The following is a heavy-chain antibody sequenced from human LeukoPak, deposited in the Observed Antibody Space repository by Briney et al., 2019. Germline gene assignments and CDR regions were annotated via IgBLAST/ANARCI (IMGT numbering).Heavy chain of an antibody. Sequence: GGSLRLSCAASGFTFSSYSMNWVRQAPGKGLEWVSYISSSSSTIYYADSVKGRFTISRDNAKNSLYLQMNSLRAEDTAVYYCARDRVEDYDILTGYSVHYYYGMDVWGQGTTVTVSS. CDR3: ARDRVEDYDILTGYSVHYYYGMDV. V-gene: IGHV3-48*04. J-gene: IGHJ6*02. CDR1: GFTFSSYS. CDR2: ISSSSSTI. D-gene: IGHD3-9*01.